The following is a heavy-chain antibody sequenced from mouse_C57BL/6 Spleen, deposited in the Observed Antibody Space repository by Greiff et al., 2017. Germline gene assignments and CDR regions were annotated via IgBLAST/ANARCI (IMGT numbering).Heavy chain of an antibody. J-gene: IGHJ2*01. Sequence: VQLKESGPALVKPGASVTISCKASGYSFTGYYMNWVKQSPEKSLEWIGEINPSTGGTTYNQTFKAKATVTVYKSSSTAYMQLQSLTSEDSAVYYCARRDPHFDYWGQGTTLTVSS. CDR1: GYSFTGYY. CDR3: ARRDPHFDY. V-gene: IGHV1-42*01. CDR2: INPSTGGT.